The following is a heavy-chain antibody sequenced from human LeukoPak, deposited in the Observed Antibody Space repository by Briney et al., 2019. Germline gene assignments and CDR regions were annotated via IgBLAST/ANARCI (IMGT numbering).Heavy chain of an antibody. Sequence: SETLSLTCAVYGGSFSGYYWSWIRQPPGKGLEWTGEINHSGSTYYNPSLKSRVTMSVDTSKNQFSLKLSSVTAADTAVYYCARQNYDFWSGYSNWFDLWGQGTLVTVSS. D-gene: IGHD3-3*01. CDR2: INHSGST. CDR1: GGSFSGYY. J-gene: IGHJ5*02. V-gene: IGHV4-34*01. CDR3: ARQNYDFWSGYSNWFDL.